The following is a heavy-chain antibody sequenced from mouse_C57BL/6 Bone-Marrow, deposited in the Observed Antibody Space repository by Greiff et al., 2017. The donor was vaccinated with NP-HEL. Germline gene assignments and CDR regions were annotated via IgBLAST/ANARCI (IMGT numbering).Heavy chain of an antibody. Sequence: DVQLQESGAELVRPGASVKLSCTASGFNIKDDYMHWVKQRPEQGLEWIGWIDPENGDTEYASKFQGKATITADTSSNTAYLQLSSLTSEDTAVYYCTTCTTVVNLYYMDYWGQGTSVTVSS. D-gene: IGHD1-1*01. J-gene: IGHJ4*01. V-gene: IGHV14-4*01. CDR1: GFNIKDDY. CDR2: IDPENGDT. CDR3: TTCTTVVNLYYMDY.